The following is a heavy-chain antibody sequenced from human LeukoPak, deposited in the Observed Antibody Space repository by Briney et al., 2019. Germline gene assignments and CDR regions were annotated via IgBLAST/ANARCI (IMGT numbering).Heavy chain of an antibody. CDR2: IYHSGST. CDR3: ARSSTRGYAYGRSDFDS. CDR1: GYSINSVYY. J-gene: IGHJ4*02. D-gene: IGHD5-18*01. V-gene: IGHV4-38-2*02. Sequence: SETLSLTCTVSGYSINSVYYWGWIRQPPEKGLEWIGSIYHSGSTYYNPSLKSRVTISMDTSKNQFSLKLTSVTAADTAVYYCARSSTRGYAYGRSDFDSWGQGTLVTVSS.